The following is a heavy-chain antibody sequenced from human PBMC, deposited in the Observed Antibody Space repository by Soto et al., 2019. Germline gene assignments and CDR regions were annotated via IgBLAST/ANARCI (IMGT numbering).Heavy chain of an antibody. Sequence: QVQLVQSGAEVKKPGASVKVSCKASGYAFTGYYMHWVRQAPGQGLKWMGWINPNSGGTHYARKCQRRLTINTDTSISTTYMQRHRLGSDHRSVYYCERTANPYSSRLTYHYYYSVMDDWGEGTTVPVSS. J-gene: IGHJ6*01. V-gene: IGHV1-2*02. CDR1: GYAFTGYY. CDR3: ERTANPYSSRLTYHYYYSVMDD. D-gene: IGHD6-13*01. CDR2: INPNSGGT.